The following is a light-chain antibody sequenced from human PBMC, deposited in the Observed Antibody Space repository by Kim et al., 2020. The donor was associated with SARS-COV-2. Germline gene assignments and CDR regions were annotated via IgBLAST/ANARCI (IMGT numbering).Light chain of an antibody. V-gene: IGKV3-11*01. CDR1: QSISTY. CDR3: QQRNSWPRT. Sequence: SPGERATRSCRASQSISTYLAWDQQNPGQAPRLLIYDASNRATGLPARFSGSGSGTDFTLTISSLEPEDFAVYYCQQRNSWPRTFGQGTKVDIK. J-gene: IGKJ1*01. CDR2: DAS.